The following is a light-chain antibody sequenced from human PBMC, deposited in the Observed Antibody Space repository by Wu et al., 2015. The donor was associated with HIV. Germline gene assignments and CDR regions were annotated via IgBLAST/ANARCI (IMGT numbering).Light chain of an antibody. V-gene: IGKV3-11*01. Sequence: EIVLTQSPATLSLSPGERATLSCRASQSVSSYLAWYQQKRGQAPRLLIYDASNRATGIPARFSGSGSGTDFTLTISSLEPEDFAVYYCQQRSNWPLTFGGGTKVE. CDR3: QQRSNWPLT. CDR2: DAS. J-gene: IGKJ4*01. CDR1: QSVSSY.